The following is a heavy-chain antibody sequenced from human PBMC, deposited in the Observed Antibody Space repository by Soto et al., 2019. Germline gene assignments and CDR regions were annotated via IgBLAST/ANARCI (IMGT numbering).Heavy chain of an antibody. CDR2: FNPDNQNT. J-gene: IGHJ4*02. CDR3: ARVRFGDPFDF. Sequence: ASVKVSCKVSGYRFTTYGINWVRQAPGQGLEWVGWFNPDNQNTNYAQKFQDRVSLTTDSSTDTAYMELRDLRSDDTAVYYCARVRFGDPFDFWGQGSLVTVSS. V-gene: IGHV1-18*01. D-gene: IGHD3-16*01. CDR1: GYRFTTYG.